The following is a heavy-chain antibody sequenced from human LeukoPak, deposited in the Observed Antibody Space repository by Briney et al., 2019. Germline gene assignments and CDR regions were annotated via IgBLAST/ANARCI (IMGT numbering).Heavy chain of an antibody. CDR3: ARLRYCSGGSCYHYFDY. CDR1: GYSFTSYW. Sequence: PGESLKISCKGSGYSFTSYWISWVCQMPGEGLEWMGRIDPSDSYTNYSPSFQGHVTISADKSISTAYLQWSSLKASDTAMYYCARLRYCSGGSCYHYFDYWGQGTLVTVSS. D-gene: IGHD2-15*01. J-gene: IGHJ4*02. CDR2: IDPSDSYT. V-gene: IGHV5-10-1*01.